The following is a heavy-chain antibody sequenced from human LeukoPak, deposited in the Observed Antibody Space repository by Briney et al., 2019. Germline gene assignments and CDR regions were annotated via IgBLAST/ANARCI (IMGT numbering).Heavy chain of an antibody. CDR3: TREAILTGYPYDY. CDR1: GFTFSSYG. V-gene: IGHV3-64*01. D-gene: IGHD3-9*01. CDR2: ISSNGGST. Sequence: GGSLRLSCGASGFTFSSYGMFWIRQAPGKGLEYVSAISSNGGSTYYANSVKGRFTISRDNSKNTLYLQVGSLRAEDMAVYYCTREAILTGYPYDYWGQGTLVTVSS. J-gene: IGHJ4*02.